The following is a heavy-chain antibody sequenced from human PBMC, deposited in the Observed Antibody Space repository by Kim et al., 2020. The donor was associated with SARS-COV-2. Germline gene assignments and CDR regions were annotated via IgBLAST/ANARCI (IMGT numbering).Heavy chain of an antibody. Sequence: GGSLRLSCAASGFTVSSNYMSWVRQAPGKGLEWVSVIYSGGSTYYADSVKGRFTISRDNSKNTLYLQMNSLRAEDTAVYYCARDGTYYDFWSGYYTVAGMDVWGQGTTVTVSS. CDR2: IYSGGST. CDR1: GFTVSSNY. CDR3: ARDGTYYDFWSGYYTVAGMDV. D-gene: IGHD3-3*01. V-gene: IGHV3-66*01. J-gene: IGHJ6*02.